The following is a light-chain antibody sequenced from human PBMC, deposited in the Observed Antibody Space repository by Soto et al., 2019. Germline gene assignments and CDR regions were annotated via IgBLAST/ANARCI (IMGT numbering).Light chain of an antibody. Sequence: EVVMTQSPASLSVSPGERATLSCMASQSVTTNLAWYQQKPGQAPRLLIYGTSNRATGIPARFSGSRSGTEFSLTISSLQSEDFAVYYCQQYNKWPSTFGQGTKVDIK. CDR3: QQYNKWPST. CDR2: GTS. J-gene: IGKJ1*01. CDR1: QSVTTN. V-gene: IGKV3-15*01.